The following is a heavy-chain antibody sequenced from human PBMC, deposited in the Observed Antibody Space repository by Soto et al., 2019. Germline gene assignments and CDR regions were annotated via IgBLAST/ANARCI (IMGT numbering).Heavy chain of an antibody. D-gene: IGHD3-10*01. J-gene: IGHJ5*02. V-gene: IGHV4-39*02. CDR1: GGSISSSSYY. CDR2: IYYSGSN. Sequence: QLQLQESGPGLVKPSETLSLTCTVSGGSISSSSYYWGWIRQPPGKGLERIGSIYYSGSNYYNPSLKSRVTIFVDTSRNHFPLKMSYVTAADTAVYYFARRGILWCVELSRGNWLEPWGQGTQDNVSS. CDR3: ARRGILWCVELSRGNWLEP.